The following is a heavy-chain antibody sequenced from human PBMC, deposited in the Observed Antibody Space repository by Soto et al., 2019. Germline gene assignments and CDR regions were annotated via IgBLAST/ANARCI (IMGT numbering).Heavy chain of an antibody. J-gene: IGHJ4*02. D-gene: IGHD4-4*01. Sequence: QVQLVQSGAEVKKPGSSVKVSCKASGGTFSPYTINWVRQAPGQGLEWMGRIIAFHGVTNYAQKFQARVSITEDKSTSTAYMELSGLRFEDTAMYYCTRDWEITVSTWSFCGFWGRGTLVNVSS. CDR2: IIAFHGVT. V-gene: IGHV1-69*08. CDR1: GGTFSPYT. CDR3: TRDWEITVSTWSFCGF.